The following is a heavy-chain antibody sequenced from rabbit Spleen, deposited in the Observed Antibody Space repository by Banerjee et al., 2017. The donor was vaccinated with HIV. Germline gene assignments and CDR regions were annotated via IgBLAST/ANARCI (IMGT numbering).Heavy chain of an antibody. CDR1: GFSFSSSDY. CDR2: IAGSSSGFT. Sequence: QSLEESGGDLVKPGASLTLSCKASGFSFSSSDYICWVRQAPGKGLEWISCIAGSSSGFTYSATWAKGRFTISKTSTTVTLQMTSLTAADTATYFCARRPAMTLVVNLWGPGTLVTVS. J-gene: IGHJ6*01. D-gene: IGHD2-1*01. CDR3: ARRPAMTLVVNL. V-gene: IGHV1S40*01.